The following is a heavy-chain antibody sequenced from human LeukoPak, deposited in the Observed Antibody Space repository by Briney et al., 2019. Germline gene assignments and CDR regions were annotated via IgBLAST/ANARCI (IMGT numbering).Heavy chain of an antibody. CDR2: ILSDGSYE. D-gene: IGHD1-26*01. CDR3: ARDLSGSYSPSFDY. Sequence: GGSLRLSCATSGFSLSRNGMHWVRQAPGQGLEWVAFILSDGSYEYYADSVKGRFTISRDNAKNSLYLQMNSLRAEDTAVYYCARDLSGSYSPSFDYWGQGTLVTVSS. CDR1: GFSLSRNG. V-gene: IGHV3-30*02. J-gene: IGHJ4*02.